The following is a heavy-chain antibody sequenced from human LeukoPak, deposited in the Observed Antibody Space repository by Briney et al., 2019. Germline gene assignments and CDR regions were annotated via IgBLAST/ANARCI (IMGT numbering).Heavy chain of an antibody. CDR3: AKDAAYNPFDY. D-gene: IGHD1-14*01. V-gene: IGHV4-39*07. J-gene: IGHJ4*02. Sequence: SETLSLTCTVSGGSITSSLYYGAWIRQPPGKGLEWIGSIHYSGNTYYNPSLKSRVTISVDTSKNQFSLKLNSVTTADTAVYYCAKDAAYNPFDYWGQGTLVTVSS. CDR1: GGSITSSLYY. CDR2: IHYSGNT.